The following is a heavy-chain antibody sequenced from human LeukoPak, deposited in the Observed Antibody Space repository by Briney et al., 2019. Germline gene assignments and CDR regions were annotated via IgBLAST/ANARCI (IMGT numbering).Heavy chain of an antibody. CDR1: GYSFTSYW. CDR2: IYPGDSDT. D-gene: IGHD2-21*01. CDR3: ARTTCGGDCYGGRHFDP. J-gene: IGHJ5*02. V-gene: IGHV5-51*01. Sequence: GESLKISCKGSGYSFTSYWIGWVRQVPGKGLEWMGIIYPGDSDTRYSPSFQGQVTISADKSISTAYLQWSSLKASDTAMYYCARTTCGGDCYGGRHFDPWGQGTLVTVSS.